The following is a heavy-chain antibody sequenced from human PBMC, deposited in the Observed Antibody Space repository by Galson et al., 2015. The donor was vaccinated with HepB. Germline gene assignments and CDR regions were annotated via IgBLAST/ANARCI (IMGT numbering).Heavy chain of an antibody. Sequence: SLRLSCAASGFTFSSYGMHWVRQAPGKGLEWVAVISYDGSNKYYADSVKGRFTISRDNSKNTLYLQMNSLRAEDTAVYYCANILLTNYYGMDVWGQGTTVTVSS. CDR1: GFTFSSYG. J-gene: IGHJ6*02. D-gene: IGHD3-9*01. CDR2: ISYDGSNK. V-gene: IGHV3-30*18. CDR3: ANILLTNYYGMDV.